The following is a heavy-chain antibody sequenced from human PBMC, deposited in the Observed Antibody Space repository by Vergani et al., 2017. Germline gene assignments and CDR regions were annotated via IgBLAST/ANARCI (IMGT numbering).Heavy chain of an antibody. D-gene: IGHD3-16*01. CDR1: GFTFSNAW. J-gene: IGHJ6*03. V-gene: IGHV3-15*01. Sequence: EVQLVESGGGLVKPGGSLRLSCAASGFTFSNAWMSWVRQAPGKGLEWVGRIKSKTDGGTTDYAAPVKGRFTISRDDSKNTLYLQMNSLKTEDTAVYYCTTHIDGNDDYIWGSLAAPYYYYMDVWGKGTTVTVSS. CDR3: TTHIDGNDDYIWGSLAAPYYYYMDV. CDR2: IKSKTDGGTT.